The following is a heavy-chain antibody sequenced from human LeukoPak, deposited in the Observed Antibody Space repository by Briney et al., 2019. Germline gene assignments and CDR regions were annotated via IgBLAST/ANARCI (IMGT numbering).Heavy chain of an antibody. CDR3: ARGRTSNWFDP. J-gene: IGHJ5*02. Sequence: SETLSLTCAVYGGSFSGYYWSWIRQPPGKGLEWIGEINHSGSTNYNPSLKSRVTTSVDTSKNQLSLELTSVTAADTAVYYCARGRTSNWFDPWGQGALVTVSS. V-gene: IGHV4-34*01. CDR2: INHSGST. CDR1: GGSFSGYY. D-gene: IGHD1-14*01.